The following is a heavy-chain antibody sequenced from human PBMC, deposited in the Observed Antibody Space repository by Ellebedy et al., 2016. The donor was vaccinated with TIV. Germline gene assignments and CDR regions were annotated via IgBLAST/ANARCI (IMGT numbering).Heavy chain of an antibody. D-gene: IGHD2/OR15-2a*01. CDR1: GFTFSTYG. CDR3: ARESCNNITCYFDY. Sequence: GESLKISCAASGFTFSTYGLHWVRQAPGKGLEWVAVVWYDGSDKYYADSVKGRFTISRDNSKNTLFLQMNSLRAEDTAVYSCARESCNNITCYFDYWGLGTLVTVSS. J-gene: IGHJ4*02. V-gene: IGHV3-33*01. CDR2: VWYDGSDK.